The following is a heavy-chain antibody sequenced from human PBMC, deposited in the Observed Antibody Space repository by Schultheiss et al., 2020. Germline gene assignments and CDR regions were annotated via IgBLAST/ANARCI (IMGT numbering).Heavy chain of an antibody. CDR3: AKDSRPRGGYCSSTSCYSDY. V-gene: IGHV3-74*01. J-gene: IGHJ4*02. D-gene: IGHD2-2*01. CDR1: GFTFSSHW. CDR2: ITRDGSST. Sequence: GGSLRLSCVASGFTFSSHWMHWVRQAPGKGLVWVSRITRDGSSTSYADSVKGRFTISRDNARNTLYLQMNSLRAEDTAVYYCAKDSRPRGGYCSSTSCYSDYWGQGTLVTVSS.